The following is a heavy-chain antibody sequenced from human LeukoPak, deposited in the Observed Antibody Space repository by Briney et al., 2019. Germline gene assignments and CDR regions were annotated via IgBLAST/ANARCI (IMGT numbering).Heavy chain of an antibody. V-gene: IGHV1-8*01. Sequence: ASAKVSCKASGYTFTSYDINWVRQATGQGLEWMGWMNPNSGNTGYAQKFQGRFTMTRNTSINTAYMELSSLRSEDTAVYYCARSFYGGSSFDYWGQGTLVTVSS. CDR2: MNPNSGNT. D-gene: IGHD4-23*01. J-gene: IGHJ4*02. CDR1: GYTFTSYD. CDR3: ARSFYGGSSFDY.